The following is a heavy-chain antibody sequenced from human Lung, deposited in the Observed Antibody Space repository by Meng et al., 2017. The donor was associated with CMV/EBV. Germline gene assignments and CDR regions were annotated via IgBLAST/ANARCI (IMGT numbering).Heavy chain of an antibody. D-gene: IGHD2-21*01. CDR1: GFTLNRYT. CDR3: ARDVITLGYSAMDV. CDR2: IPYDGSTE. J-gene: IGHJ6*02. V-gene: IGHV3-30*04. Sequence: SCVASGFTLNRYTMHWVRQAPGKGLEWVALIPYDGSTEYYGDSVRGRFSISRDTSKNTLYVHMNGLRPEDTAIYYCARDVITLGYSAMDVWGQGTSVTVSS.